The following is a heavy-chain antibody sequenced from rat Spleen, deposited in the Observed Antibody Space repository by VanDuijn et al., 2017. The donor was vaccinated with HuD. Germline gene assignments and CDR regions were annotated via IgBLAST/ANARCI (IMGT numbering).Heavy chain of an antibody. V-gene: IGHV5-29*01. CDR2: INYDGSST. J-gene: IGHJ2*01. Sequence: EVQLVESDGGLVQPGRSLKLSCAASGFTFSDSYMAWVRQAPTKGLEWVATINYDGSSTYYRDSVMCRFTISRDNAKSTLYLQMDSLRSEDTATYYCARSVFDYWGQGVVVTVSS. CDR1: GFTFSDSY. CDR3: ARSVFDY.